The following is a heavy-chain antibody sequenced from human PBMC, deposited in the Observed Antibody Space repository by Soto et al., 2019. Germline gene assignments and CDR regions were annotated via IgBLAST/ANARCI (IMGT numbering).Heavy chain of an antibody. Sequence: GESLKISCKGSGYSFAANGSGWVRQRPGKGLEWMGIITPEDSDTRYSPSVQGQVTISADKSLSTAYLQCSSLKASDTAMYYCARLQGDCSGGSCPYYYSADMDVWGQGTTVTASS. CDR2: ITPEDSDT. CDR1: GYSFAANG. CDR3: ARLQGDCSGGSCPYYYSADMDV. J-gene: IGHJ6*02. V-gene: IGHV5-51*01. D-gene: IGHD2-15*01.